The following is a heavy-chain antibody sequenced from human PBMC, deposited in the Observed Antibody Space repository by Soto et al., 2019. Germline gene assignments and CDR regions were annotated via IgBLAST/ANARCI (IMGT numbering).Heavy chain of an antibody. CDR3: ARDIVVVVAATRGAFDI. Sequence: ASVKVSCKXSGYTFTSYGISWVRQAPGQGLEWMGWISAYNGNTNYAQKLQGRVTMTTDTSTSTAYMELRSLRSDDTAVYYCARDIVVVVAATRGAFDIWGQGTMVTVSS. J-gene: IGHJ3*02. D-gene: IGHD2-15*01. CDR1: GYTFTSYG. V-gene: IGHV1-18*04. CDR2: ISAYNGNT.